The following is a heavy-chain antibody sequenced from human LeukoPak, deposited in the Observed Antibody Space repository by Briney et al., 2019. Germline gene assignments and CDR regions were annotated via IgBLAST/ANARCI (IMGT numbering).Heavy chain of an antibody. J-gene: IGHJ5*02. V-gene: IGHV3-23*01. CDR3: AASPVYAMVWFDP. CDR2: ISGSGGST. D-gene: IGHD2-8*01. Sequence: GGSLRLSCAASGFTFSSYAMSWVRQAPGKGLEWVSAISGSGGSTYYADSVKGRFTISRDNSKNTLYLQMNSLRADDTAVYYCAASPVYAMVWFDPWGQGTLVTVSS. CDR1: GFTFSSYA.